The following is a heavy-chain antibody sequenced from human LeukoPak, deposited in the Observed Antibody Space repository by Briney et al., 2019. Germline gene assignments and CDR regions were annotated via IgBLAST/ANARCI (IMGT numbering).Heavy chain of an antibody. J-gene: IGHJ6*03. Sequence: PGRSLRLSCAASGFTFDDYAMHWVRQAPGKGLEWVSGISWNSGSIGYADSVKGRFTISRDNSKNTLYLQMNSLRAEDTAVYYCARDPSFDYGYYMDVWGEGTTVTVSS. D-gene: IGHD3-3*01. V-gene: IGHV3-9*01. CDR1: GFTFDDYA. CDR3: ARDPSFDYGYYMDV. CDR2: ISWNSGSI.